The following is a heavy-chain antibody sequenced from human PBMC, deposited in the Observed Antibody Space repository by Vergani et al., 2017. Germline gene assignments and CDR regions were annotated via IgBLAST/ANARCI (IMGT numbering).Heavy chain of an antibody. D-gene: IGHD6-6*01. CDR1: GYTFTGYY. CDR2: INPNSGGT. V-gene: IGHV1-2*04. CDR3: ARAVIAARPRLDANYYYYYRDV. J-gene: IGHJ6*03. Sequence: QVQLVQSGAEVKKPGASVKVSCKASGYTFTGYYMHWVRQAPGQGLEWMGWINPNSGGTNYAQKFQGWVTMTRDTSISTAYMELSRLRSDDTAVYYCARAVIAARPRLDANYYYYYRDVWGKGP.